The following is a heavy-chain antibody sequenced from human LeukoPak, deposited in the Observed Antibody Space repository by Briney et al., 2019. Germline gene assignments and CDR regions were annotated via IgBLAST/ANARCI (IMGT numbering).Heavy chain of an antibody. V-gene: IGHV1-18*01. Sequence: ASVRVSCKASGYTFTSYGISWVRQAPGQGLEWMGWISAYNGNTNYAQKLQGRVTMTTDTSTSTAYMELRSLRSDDTAVYYCARPQYSGSYYGYYYYMDVWGKGTTVIVSS. CDR3: ARPQYSGSYYGYYYYMDV. D-gene: IGHD1-26*01. CDR2: ISAYNGNT. J-gene: IGHJ6*03. CDR1: GYTFTSYG.